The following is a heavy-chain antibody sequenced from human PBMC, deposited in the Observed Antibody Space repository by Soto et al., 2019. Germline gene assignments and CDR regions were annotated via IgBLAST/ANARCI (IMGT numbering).Heavy chain of an antibody. Sequence: QVQLQESGPGLVKPPGTLSLTCAVSGGSISSSIWWNWVRLPPGTGLEWIGEIYHSGTANYNPSLKSRVTISVDKSKNQFSLKLSSVTAADTAVYYCTRRGDGSGTLDYWGQGTRVTVSS. CDR3: TRRGDGSGTLDY. CDR2: IYHSGTA. J-gene: IGHJ4*02. V-gene: IGHV4-4*03. D-gene: IGHD3-10*01. CDR1: GGSISSSIW.